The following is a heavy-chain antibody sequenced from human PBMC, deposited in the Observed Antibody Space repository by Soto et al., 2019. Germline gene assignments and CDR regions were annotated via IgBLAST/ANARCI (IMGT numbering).Heavy chain of an antibody. CDR2: ISYSGST. J-gene: IGHJ4*02. CDR3: ARGGDEYYFDF. Sequence: KPSETLTLTCTGSGSTISSRGYSWRWKRQRPGKGLEWMGYISYSGSTYFNPYLKSRITISGDASKNHFFLRLRSMTAADTALYYCARGGDEYYFDFWGQGTLVTVSS. V-gene: IGHV4-31*03. CDR1: GSTISSRGYS. D-gene: IGHD3-10*01.